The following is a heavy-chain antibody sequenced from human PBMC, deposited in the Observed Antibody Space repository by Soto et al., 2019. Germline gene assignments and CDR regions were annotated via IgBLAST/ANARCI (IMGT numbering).Heavy chain of an antibody. V-gene: IGHV3-33*01. D-gene: IGHD4-17*01. CDR3: ARDRVNDYGDYGRIDY. CDR1: GFTFSSYG. Sequence: QVQLVESGGGVVQPGRSLRLPCAASGFTFSSYGMHWVRQAPGKGLEWVAVIWYDGSNKYYADSVKGRFTISRDNSKNTLYLQINSLRAEDTAVYYCARDRVNDYGDYGRIDYWGQGTLVTVSS. CDR2: IWYDGSNK. J-gene: IGHJ4*02.